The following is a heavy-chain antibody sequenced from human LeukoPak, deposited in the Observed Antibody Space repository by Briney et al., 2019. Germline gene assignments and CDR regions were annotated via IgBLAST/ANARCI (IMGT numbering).Heavy chain of an antibody. V-gene: IGHV1-69*05. CDR1: GYTFTSYD. Sequence: ASVKVSCKASGYTFTSYDINWVRQATGQGLEWMGGIIPIFGTANYAQKFQGGVTITTDESTSTAYMELSSLRSEDTAVYYCARLGNWFDPWGQGTLVTVSS. CDR3: ARLGNWFDP. CDR2: IIPIFGTA. J-gene: IGHJ5*02.